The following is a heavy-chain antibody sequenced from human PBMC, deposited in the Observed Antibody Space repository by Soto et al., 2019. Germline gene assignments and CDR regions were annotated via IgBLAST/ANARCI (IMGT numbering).Heavy chain of an antibody. J-gene: IGHJ6*02. D-gene: IGHD3-10*01. V-gene: IGHV1-8*01. Sequence: ASVNVSCKSSGYTFTSYYINWVRQATGQGLECMGWMNPNSGNTGYAQKFQGRVTMTRNTSISTAYMELSSLRSEDTAVYYCARGFSFTMVRGVIRGPYYYYYGMDVWGQGTTVTVSS. CDR1: GYTFTSYY. CDR3: ARGFSFTMVRGVIRGPYYYYYGMDV. CDR2: MNPNSGNT.